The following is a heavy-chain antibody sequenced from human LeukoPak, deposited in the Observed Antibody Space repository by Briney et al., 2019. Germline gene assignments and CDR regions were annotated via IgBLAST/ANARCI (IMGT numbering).Heavy chain of an antibody. J-gene: IGHJ4*02. D-gene: IGHD3-10*01. CDR3: TRLSYYYGSGSYSTRYRSPID. CDR2: IRSKANSYAT. V-gene: IGHV3-73*01. Sequence: QTGGSLRLSCAASGFTFSGSARHWVRQASGKGLEWVGRIRSKANSYATAYAASVKGRFTISRDDSKNTAYLQMNSLKTEDTAVYYCTRLSYYYGSGSYSTRYRSPIDWGQGTLVTVSS. CDR1: GFTFSGSA.